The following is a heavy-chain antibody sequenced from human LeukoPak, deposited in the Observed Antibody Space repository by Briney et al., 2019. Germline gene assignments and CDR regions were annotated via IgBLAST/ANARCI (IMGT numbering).Heavy chain of an antibody. J-gene: IGHJ4*02. D-gene: IGHD2-15*01. CDR3: AKYPHPMVVAATIEN. Sequence: PGGSLRLSCAASGFTFSSYAMSWVRQAPGKGLEWVSVISGSGGNTYYADSVRGRFTIFRDNSKSTLYLQMSSLRAEDTAVYYCAKYPHPMVVAATIENWGQGTLVTVSP. CDR2: ISGSGGNT. CDR1: GFTFSSYA. V-gene: IGHV3-23*01.